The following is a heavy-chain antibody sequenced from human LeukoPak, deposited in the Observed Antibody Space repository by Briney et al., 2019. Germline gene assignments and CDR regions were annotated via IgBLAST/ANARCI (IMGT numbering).Heavy chain of an antibody. CDR3: ARAKGSYSFDY. D-gene: IGHD3-10*01. V-gene: IGHV3-23*01. CDR2: ISGSGGST. CDR1: GFTFSSYA. J-gene: IGHJ4*02. Sequence: GGSLRLSCAASGFTFSSYAMSWVRQAPGKGLEWVSAISGSGGSTYYADSVKGRFTISRDNSKNSLYLQMNSLRAEDTAVYHCARAKGSYSFDYWGQGTQVTVSS.